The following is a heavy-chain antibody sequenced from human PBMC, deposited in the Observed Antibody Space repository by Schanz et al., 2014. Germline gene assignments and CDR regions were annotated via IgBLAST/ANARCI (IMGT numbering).Heavy chain of an antibody. CDR2: IYSGIGA. Sequence: EGQLAESGGGLVQPGGSLRLSCAVSGFTVSSNHMSWVRQAPGKGLEWVSVIYSGIGAYYADSVKDRFTVSRDNSKNTVYLQMNRLRAEDTAVYYCARVHHYYPSGWGYFDYWGQGALVTGSS. V-gene: IGHV3-66*01. D-gene: IGHD6-19*01. CDR1: GFTVSSNH. J-gene: IGHJ4*02. CDR3: ARVHHYYPSGWGYFDY.